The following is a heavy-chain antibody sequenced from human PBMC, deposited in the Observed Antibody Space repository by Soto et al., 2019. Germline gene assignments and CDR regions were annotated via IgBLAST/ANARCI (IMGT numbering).Heavy chain of an antibody. J-gene: IGHJ6*02. CDR1: GYSFTSYW. Sequence: PGESLKISCKGSGYSFTSYWIGWVRQMPGKGLEWMGIIYPGDSDTRYSPSFQGQVTISADKSISTAYLQWSSLKASDTAMYYCARAPYGDYEIYYYYGMDVWGQGTTVTVSS. CDR2: IYPGDSDT. D-gene: IGHD4-17*01. V-gene: IGHV5-51*01. CDR3: ARAPYGDYEIYYYYGMDV.